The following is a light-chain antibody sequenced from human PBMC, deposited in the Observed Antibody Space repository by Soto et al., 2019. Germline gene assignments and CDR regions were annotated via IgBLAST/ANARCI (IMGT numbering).Light chain of an antibody. CDR3: RQYNSYSGT. CDR2: DAS. V-gene: IGKV1-5*01. J-gene: IGKJ1*01. Sequence: DIQMTQSPSTLSASVGDRVTITCRASQSISSWLAWYQQKPGKAPKLLIYDASSLESGVPSRFSGSGSGTEFTLTSSSLQPDDFATYYCRQYNSYSGTFGQGTKVDIK. CDR1: QSISSW.